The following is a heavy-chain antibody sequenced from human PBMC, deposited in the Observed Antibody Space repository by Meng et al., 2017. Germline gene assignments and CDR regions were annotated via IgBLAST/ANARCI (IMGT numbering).Heavy chain of an antibody. CDR2: IYYSGST. D-gene: IGHD5-18*01. CDR3: AEGYSYGLFDY. V-gene: IGHV4-61*01. Sequence: SETLSLTCTVSGGSVSSGSYYWSWIRQPPGKGLEWIGYIYYSGSTNYNPSLKSRVTISVDTSKNQFSLKLSSVTAADTAVYYCAEGYSYGLFDYWGQGTLVTVSS. J-gene: IGHJ4*02. CDR1: GGSVSSGSYY.